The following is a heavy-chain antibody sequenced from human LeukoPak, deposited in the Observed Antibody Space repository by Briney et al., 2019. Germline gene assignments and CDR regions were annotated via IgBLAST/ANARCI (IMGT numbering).Heavy chain of an antibody. D-gene: IGHD3-22*01. V-gene: IGHV1-8*01. CDR1: GYTFTSYD. CDR2: MNPNSGNT. J-gene: IGHJ4*02. CDR3: ARAHYDSSGYYGRLSDY. Sequence: ASVKVSCKASGYTFTSYDINWVRQATGQGLEWMGWMNPNSGNTGYAQKFQGRVTMTRNTSISTAYMELSSLRSDDTAVYYCARAHYDSSGYYGRLSDYWGQGTLVTVSS.